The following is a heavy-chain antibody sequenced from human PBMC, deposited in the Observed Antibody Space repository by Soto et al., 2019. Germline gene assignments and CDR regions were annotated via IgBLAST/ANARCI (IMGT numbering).Heavy chain of an antibody. D-gene: IGHD6-6*01. Sequence: GGSLRLSCAASGFTFSSYAMSWVRQAPGKGLEWVSAISGSGGSTYYADSVKGRFTISRDNSKNTLYLQMNSLRAEDTAVYYCAKTLSIAARFSRAFDICGQRTMVTVSS. CDR3: AKTLSIAARFSRAFDI. V-gene: IGHV3-23*01. CDR2: ISGSGGST. CDR1: GFTFSSYA. J-gene: IGHJ3*02.